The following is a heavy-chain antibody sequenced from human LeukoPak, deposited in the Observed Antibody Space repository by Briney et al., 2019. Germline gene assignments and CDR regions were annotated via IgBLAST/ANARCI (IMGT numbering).Heavy chain of an antibody. V-gene: IGHV4-31*03. J-gene: IGHJ4*02. CDR1: GGSISSGGYS. CDR2: IYYSGST. CDR3: ARAQDYVWGSYRYDY. D-gene: IGHD3-16*02. Sequence: SETLSLTCTVSGGSISSGGYSWSWIRQHPGKGLEWIGYIYYSGSTYYNPSLKSRVTISVDTSKNQFSLKLSSVTAAGTAVYYCARAQDYVWGSYRYDYWGQGTLVTVSS.